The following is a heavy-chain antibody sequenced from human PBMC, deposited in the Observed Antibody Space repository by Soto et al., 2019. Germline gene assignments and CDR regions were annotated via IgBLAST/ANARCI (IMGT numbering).Heavy chain of an antibody. V-gene: IGHV4-59*01. CDR2: IYYSGST. J-gene: IGHJ4*02. Sequence: XETLCLTCTVSGCSINSYFWSWIRQSPGKGLEWIGHIYYSGSTSYSPSLKSRVSISVDTSKNQFSLEVHSVTAADTAVYYCARAGTNMVQFDYWGQGTLVTVSS. CDR3: ARAGTNMVQFDY. CDR1: GCSINSYF. D-gene: IGHD3-10*01.